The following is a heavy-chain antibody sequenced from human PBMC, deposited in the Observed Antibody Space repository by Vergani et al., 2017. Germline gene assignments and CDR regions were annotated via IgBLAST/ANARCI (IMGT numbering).Heavy chain of an antibody. CDR1: VFTFSNFC. V-gene: IGHV3-30*02. D-gene: IGHD2-21*02. Sequence: QVQLVESGGGVVQPGRSLSLSCAASVFTFSNFCMHWIRQAPGKGLEWMSYIGKDGINTRYRDAVKGRFTVSRENSKDILYLQMDSLRSEDTALYYCAKYLRDSTDGLPDSWGPGTLVIVSS. CDR3: AKYLRDSTDGLPDS. CDR2: IGKDGINT. J-gene: IGHJ4*02.